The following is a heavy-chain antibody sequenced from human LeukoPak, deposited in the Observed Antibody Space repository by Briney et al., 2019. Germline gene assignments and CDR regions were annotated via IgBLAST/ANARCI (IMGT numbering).Heavy chain of an antibody. J-gene: IGHJ6*02. V-gene: IGHV3-9*01. Sequence: GGSLRLSCAAPGFTFDDYAMPWVRQAPGKGLGWVSGLGWTSGSIGYADSVKGRFTISRDNAKNSLYLQMNSLRAEDTALYYCAKDLYSSSWYGYYYYGMDVWGQGTTVTVSS. D-gene: IGHD6-13*01. CDR3: AKDLYSSSWYGYYYYGMDV. CDR1: GFTFDDYA. CDR2: LGWTSGSI.